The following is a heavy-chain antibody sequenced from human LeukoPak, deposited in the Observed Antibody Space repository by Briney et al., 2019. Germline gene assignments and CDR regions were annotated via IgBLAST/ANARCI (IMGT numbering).Heavy chain of an antibody. CDR1: GFTFSSYS. CDR2: ISSSSTTI. V-gene: IGHV3-48*01. D-gene: IGHD4-17*01. J-gene: IGHJ4*02. CDR3: ARGAGPYGDYRDS. Sequence: GGSLRLSCAASGFTFSSYSVNWVRQAPGKGLEWVSYISSSSTTIYYADSVKGRFTISRDNAKNSLFLQMNSLRAEDTAVYYCARGAGPYGDYRDSWGQGTLVTVSS.